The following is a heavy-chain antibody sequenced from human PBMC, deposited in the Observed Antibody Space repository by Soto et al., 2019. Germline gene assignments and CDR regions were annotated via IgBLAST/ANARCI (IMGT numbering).Heavy chain of an antibody. J-gene: IGHJ6*02. CDR2: IWYNGSDR. Sequence: GSLRLSCAASGFTFSSYDMHWVRQAPGKGLEWVAVIWYNGSDRYYSDSMKGRFTISRDNSKDTVHLQMNSLRAEDTAVYYCARERIPAAGNRVYFYYFVMDVWGQGTTVTVSS. D-gene: IGHD6-13*01. V-gene: IGHV3-33*01. CDR3: ARERIPAAGNRVYFYYFVMDV. CDR1: GFTFSSYD.